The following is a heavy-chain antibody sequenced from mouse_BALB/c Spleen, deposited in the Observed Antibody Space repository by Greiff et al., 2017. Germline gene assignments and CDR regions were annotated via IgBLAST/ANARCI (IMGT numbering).Heavy chain of an antibody. Sequence: VQLKQSGPELGKPGASVKISCKASGYSFTGYNMYWVKQSHRKSLEWIGYIDPYNGGTSYNQKSKGKATLTVDKSSSTAYMHLNSLTSEDSAIYYCARSILGYFDVWGAGTTVTVSS. V-gene: IGHV1S135*01. CDR1: GYSFTGYN. CDR3: ARSILGYFDV. CDR2: IDPYNGGT. J-gene: IGHJ1*01.